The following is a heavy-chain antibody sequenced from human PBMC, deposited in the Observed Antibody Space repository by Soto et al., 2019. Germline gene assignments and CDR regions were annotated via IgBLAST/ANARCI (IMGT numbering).Heavy chain of an antibody. CDR2: IDPSDSYT. D-gene: IGHD3-3*01. CDR1: GYSFTSYW. J-gene: IGHJ6*02. Sequence: PGESLKISCKGSGYSFTSYWISWVRQMPGKGLEWMGRIDPSDSYTNYSPSFQGHVTISADKSISTAYLQWSSLKASDTAMYYCASHQPITIFGVVITDYYYGMDVWGQGTTVTVSS. CDR3: ASHQPITIFGVVITDYYYGMDV. V-gene: IGHV5-10-1*01.